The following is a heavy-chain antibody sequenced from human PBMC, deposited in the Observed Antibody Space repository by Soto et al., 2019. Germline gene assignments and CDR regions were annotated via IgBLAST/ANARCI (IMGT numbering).Heavy chain of an antibody. CDR1: GYIFTNYY. V-gene: IGHV1-46*01. D-gene: IGHD6-13*01. Sequence: QVQLVQSGAEVKKPGASVKVSCKASGYIFTNYYIHWVRQAPGQGLEWMAIINPLPTSGSTNYAQKFQGRVTVTRDTSTSTVYMELSSLTSEDTAIYYCGRDLTAADYWGQGTLVTVSS. CDR3: GRDLTAADY. J-gene: IGHJ4*02. CDR2: INPLPTSGST.